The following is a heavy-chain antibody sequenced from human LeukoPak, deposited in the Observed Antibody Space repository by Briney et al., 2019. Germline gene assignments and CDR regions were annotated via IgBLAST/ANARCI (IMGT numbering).Heavy chain of an antibody. Sequence: SETLSLTCTVSGGSISSYYWSWIRQPPGKGLEWIGYIYYSGSTNYNPSLKSRVTISVDTSKNQFSLKLSSVTAADTAVYYCARVVSLWFGTRSAFDIWGQGTMVTVSP. CDR1: GGSISSYY. D-gene: IGHD3-10*01. J-gene: IGHJ3*02. CDR3: ARVVSLWFGTRSAFDI. V-gene: IGHV4-59*01. CDR2: IYYSGST.